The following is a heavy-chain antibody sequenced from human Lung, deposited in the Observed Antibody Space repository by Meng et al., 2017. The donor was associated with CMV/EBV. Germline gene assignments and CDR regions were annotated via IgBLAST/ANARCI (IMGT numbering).Heavy chain of an antibody. CDR1: GGSISSSNW. Sequence: PLEGSGPGLVKPSGTLSLTCAVSGGSISSSNWWSWVRQPPGKGLEWIGEIYHSGSTNYNPSLKSRVTISVDKSKNQFSLKLSSVTAADTAVYYCASFPPPGKQWLVTDYWGQGTLVTVSS. J-gene: IGHJ4*02. D-gene: IGHD6-19*01. CDR3: ASFPPPGKQWLVTDY. CDR2: IYHSGST. V-gene: IGHV4-4*02.